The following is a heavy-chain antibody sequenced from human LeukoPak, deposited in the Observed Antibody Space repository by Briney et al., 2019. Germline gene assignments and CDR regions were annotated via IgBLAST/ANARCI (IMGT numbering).Heavy chain of an antibody. CDR1: GYTFTSHD. Sequence: ASVKVSCKASGYTFTSHDINWVRQATGQGLEWMGWMNPNSGNTGYAQKFQGRVTITRNNSISTVYMELSSLRSEDTAVCYCARRLGLRWDLQAFDIWGQGTMVTVPS. CDR3: ARRLGLRWDLQAFDI. J-gene: IGHJ3*02. D-gene: IGHD4-23*01. CDR2: MNPNSGNT. V-gene: IGHV1-8*03.